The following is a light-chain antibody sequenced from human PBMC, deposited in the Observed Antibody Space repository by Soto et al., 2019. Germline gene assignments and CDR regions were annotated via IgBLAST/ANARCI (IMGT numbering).Light chain of an antibody. CDR3: AAWDDSLSGYV. J-gene: IGLJ1*01. Sequence: QSVLTQPPSASGTPGQRVTISCWGSSPNTGSNTVNWYQHLPGTAPKLLIFSDNERLSGVPDRFSGSKSGTSASLTIRGLQSGVEADYYCAAWDDSLSGYVFGTGTNVTV. V-gene: IGLV1-44*01. CDR2: SDN. CDR1: SPNTGSNT.